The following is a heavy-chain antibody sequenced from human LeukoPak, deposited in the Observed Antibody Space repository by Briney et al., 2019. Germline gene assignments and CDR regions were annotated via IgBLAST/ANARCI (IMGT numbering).Heavy chain of an antibody. CDR2: IKQDGSEK. CDR3: ARDRVPGYYGSGSYVY. D-gene: IGHD3-10*01. CDR1: RFTFSSYA. Sequence: GGSLRLSCAASRFTFSSYAMSWVRQAPGKGLEWVANIKQDGSEKYYVDSVRGRFSISRDSAKNSLYLQMNSLRAEDTAVYYCARDRVPGYYGSGSYVYWGQGTLVTVSS. J-gene: IGHJ4*02. V-gene: IGHV3-7*01.